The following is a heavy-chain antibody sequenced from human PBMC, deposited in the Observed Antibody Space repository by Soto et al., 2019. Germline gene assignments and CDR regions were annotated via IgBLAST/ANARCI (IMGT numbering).Heavy chain of an antibody. J-gene: IGHJ3*02. CDR2: IIPLFGTT. Sequence: SVKASCKASGGTFNSYAISCVLQSALQGLEWMGGIIPLFGTTNYAQKFQGRVTITADESTSTAYMELSSLRSEDTAFYYCARPRSHYYDRSAERAFDIWGQGTMVTVSS. CDR1: GGTFNSYA. D-gene: IGHD3-22*01. V-gene: IGHV1-69*13. CDR3: ARPRSHYYDRSAERAFDI.